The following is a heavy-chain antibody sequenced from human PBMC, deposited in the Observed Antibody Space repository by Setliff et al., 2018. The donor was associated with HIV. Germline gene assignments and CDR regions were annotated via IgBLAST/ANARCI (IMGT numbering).Heavy chain of an antibody. CDR3: VRDLARVIAH. Sequence: GGSLRLSCAASGFMFGVDWMSWVRQTPGKGLEWVASVTPDGSDKYYANSMRGRFTISRDNGKNAVYLQMSSLTAEDTALYYCVRDLARVIAHWGQGTLVTVSS. CDR2: VTPDGSDK. D-gene: IGHD2-21*01. CDR1: GFMFGVDW. V-gene: IGHV3-7*01. J-gene: IGHJ4*02.